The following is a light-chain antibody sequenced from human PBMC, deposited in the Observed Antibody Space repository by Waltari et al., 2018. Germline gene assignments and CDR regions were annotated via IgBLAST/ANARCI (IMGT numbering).Light chain of an antibody. CDR2: WAS. CDR1: QSVLYSSNNKNY. CDR3: QQYYSTPYT. J-gene: IGKJ2*01. V-gene: IGKV4-1*01. Sequence: DIVMTQSPDSLAVSLGERATTNCKVSQSVLYSSNNKNYLAWYQQKPGQPPKLLIYWASTRESGVPDRFSGSGSGTDFTLTISSLQAEDVAVYYCQQYYSTPYTFGQGTKLEIK.